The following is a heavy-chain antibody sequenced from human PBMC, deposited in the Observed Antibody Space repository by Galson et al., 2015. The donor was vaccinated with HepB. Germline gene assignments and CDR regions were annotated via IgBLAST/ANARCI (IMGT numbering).Heavy chain of an antibody. CDR3: ARFNSGWFAPGNLNDVFDI. V-gene: IGHV2-5*02. CDR2: IYWDGDK. J-gene: IGHJ3*02. Sequence: PALVKPTQTLTSTCTFSGFSLTTSGVGVAWVRQPPGKALEWLALIYWDGDKRFSPSLKERLTITKDISKNQVVITMTNMDPLDTATYYCARFNSGWFAPGNLNDVFDIWGQGTKVSVSS. CDR1: GFSLTTSGVG. D-gene: IGHD6-19*01.